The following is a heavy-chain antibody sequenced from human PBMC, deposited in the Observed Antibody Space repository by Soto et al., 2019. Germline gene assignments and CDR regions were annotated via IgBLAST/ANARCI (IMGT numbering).Heavy chain of an antibody. D-gene: IGHD5-12*01. CDR2: LSRGGGST. Sequence: EAQLLESGGELIQPGGSLRLSCAASGFNYSSHGMSWVRQAPGKGLEWIAGLSRGGGSTYYADSVKGRFTISRDNSKNTLDLIMNSLRVEDTALYYCARDGQYRTDGFDIWGQGTMVTVSS. CDR1: GFNYSSHG. J-gene: IGHJ3*02. V-gene: IGHV3-23*01. CDR3: ARDGQYRTDGFDI.